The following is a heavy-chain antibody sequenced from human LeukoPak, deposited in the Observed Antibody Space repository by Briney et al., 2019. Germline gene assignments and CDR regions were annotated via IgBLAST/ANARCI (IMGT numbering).Heavy chain of an antibody. D-gene: IGHD2-2*01. CDR1: GFTFSSYG. Sequence: PGGSLRLSCATSGFTFSSYGINWVRQAPGKGLEWVAVISYNARHEYYRDSVKGRFSISRDNSKNTVSLQMDSLTIEDTAVYYCVRGGSPPTSTWSLDEWGQGTLVSVSS. CDR2: ISYNARHE. CDR3: VRGGSPPTSTWSLDE. J-gene: IGHJ4*02. V-gene: IGHV3-30*03.